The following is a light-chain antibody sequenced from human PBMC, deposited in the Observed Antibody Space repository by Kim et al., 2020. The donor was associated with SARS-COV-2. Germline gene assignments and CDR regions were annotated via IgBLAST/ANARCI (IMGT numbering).Light chain of an antibody. CDR3: QTWVTGLWV. Sequence: ASVKLTCTLSSGHSSYAIAWHQQQPEKGPRYLMKLNSDGSHSKGDGIPDRFSGSSSGAERYLTISSLQSEYEADYYCQTWVTGLWVFGGGTQLTVL. J-gene: IGLJ3*02. V-gene: IGLV4-69*01. CDR1: SGHSSYA. CDR2: LNSDGSH.